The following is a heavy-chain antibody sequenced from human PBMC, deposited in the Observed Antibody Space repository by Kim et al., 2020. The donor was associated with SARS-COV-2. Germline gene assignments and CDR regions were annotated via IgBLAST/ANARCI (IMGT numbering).Heavy chain of an antibody. D-gene: IGHD5-12*01. CDR2: IYYSGST. V-gene: IGHV4-59*13. CDR1: GGSISSYY. CDR3: ARDREGLYGGYPPVFDY. J-gene: IGHJ4*02. Sequence: SETLSLTCTVSGGSISSYYWSWIRQPPGKGLEWIGYIYYSGSTNYNPSLKSRVTISVDTSKNQFSLKLSSVTAADTAVYYCARDREGLYGGYPPVFDYWGQGTLVTVSS.